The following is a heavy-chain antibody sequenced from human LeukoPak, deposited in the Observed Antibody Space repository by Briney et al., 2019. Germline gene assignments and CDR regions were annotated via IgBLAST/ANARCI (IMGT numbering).Heavy chain of an antibody. Sequence: PGASVKVSCKASGYTFTSYGISWVRQAPGQGLEWVGWISAYNGNTNYAQKVQGRVTMTTDTSTSTAYMELRGLRSDDTAVYYCARDSPPNYSDSSGYYSDAFDIWGQGTMVTVSS. CDR2: ISAYNGNT. J-gene: IGHJ3*02. CDR1: GYTFTSYG. V-gene: IGHV1-18*01. D-gene: IGHD3-22*01. CDR3: ARDSPPNYSDSSGYYSDAFDI.